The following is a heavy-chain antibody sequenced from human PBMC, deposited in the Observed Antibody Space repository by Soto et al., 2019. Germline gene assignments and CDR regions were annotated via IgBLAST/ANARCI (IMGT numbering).Heavy chain of an antibody. Sequence: SQTLSLTCAISGDSVSSNSAAWNWIRQSPSRGLEWLGRTYYRSKWYNDYAVSVKSRITINPDTSKNQFSLQLNSVTPEDTAVYYCAREVGMIVVVPAAIPGSIDYWGQGTLVTVSS. D-gene: IGHD2-2*02. CDR1: GDSVSSNSAA. J-gene: IGHJ4*02. CDR3: AREVGMIVVVPAAIPGSIDY. CDR2: TYYRSKWYN. V-gene: IGHV6-1*01.